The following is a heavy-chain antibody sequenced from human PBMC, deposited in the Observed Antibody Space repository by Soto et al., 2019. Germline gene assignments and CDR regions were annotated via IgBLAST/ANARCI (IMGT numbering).Heavy chain of an antibody. V-gene: IGHV3-23*01. CDR1: GFSFSSYA. D-gene: IGHD6-13*01. CDR3: AKDPLSYTSNWYVDY. J-gene: IGHJ4*02. Sequence: EVQLLESGGGLVQPGGSLRLSCAASGFSFSSYALTWVRQAPGKGLEWVSAISGSGGRTYYADSVKGRFTISRDNSKNTLYLQMTSLRAEDTAVYYCAKDPLSYTSNWYVDYWGQGTLVTVSS. CDR2: ISGSGGRT.